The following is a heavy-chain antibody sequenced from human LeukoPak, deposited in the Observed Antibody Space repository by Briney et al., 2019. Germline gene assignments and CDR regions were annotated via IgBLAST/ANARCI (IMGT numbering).Heavy chain of an antibody. CDR3: AKERDTAMVTIDY. J-gene: IGHJ4*02. D-gene: IGHD5-18*01. CDR2: IRYDGSNK. V-gene: IGHV3-30*02. Sequence: GGSLRLSCAASGFTFSSYGMHWVRQAPGKGLEWVAFIRYDGSNKYYADSVKGRFTISRDNSKNTPYLQMNSLRAEDTAVYYCAKERDTAMVTIDYWGQGTLVTVSS. CDR1: GFTFSSYG.